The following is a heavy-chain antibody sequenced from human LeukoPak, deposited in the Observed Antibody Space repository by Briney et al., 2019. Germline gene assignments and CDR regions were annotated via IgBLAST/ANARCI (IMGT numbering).Heavy chain of an antibody. D-gene: IGHD2-15*01. CDR3: ARSDSGPDY. Sequence: PGGSLRLSCAASGVSFGSYWMNWVRQAPGKGLEWVAIINQAGTEKNYVDSVEGRFTISRDNAKNSLYLQMNSLRAEDSSLYYCARSDSGPDYWGQGTLVTVSS. CDR1: GVSFGSYW. CDR2: INQAGTEK. V-gene: IGHV3-7*01. J-gene: IGHJ4*02.